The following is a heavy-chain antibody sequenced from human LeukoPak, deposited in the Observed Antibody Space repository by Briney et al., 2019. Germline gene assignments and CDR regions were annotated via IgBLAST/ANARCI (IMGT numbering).Heavy chain of an antibody. CDR2: INHSGST. V-gene: IGHV4-34*01. J-gene: IGHJ4*02. CDR3: ARKYCSGGSCYSGFDY. Sequence: PSETLSLTCAVYGGSFSGYYWSWIRQPPGKGLEWIGEINHSGSTNYNPSLKSRVTISVDTSKNQFSLKLSSVTAADTAVYHCARKYCSGGSCYSGFDYWGQGTLVTVSS. CDR1: GGSFSGYY. D-gene: IGHD2-15*01.